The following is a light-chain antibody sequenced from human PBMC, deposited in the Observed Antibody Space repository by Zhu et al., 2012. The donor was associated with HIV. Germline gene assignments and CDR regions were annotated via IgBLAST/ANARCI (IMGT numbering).Light chain of an antibody. V-gene: IGKV1-5*01. CDR1: QTTHGF. CDR3: LQDYTYPYT. J-gene: IGKJ2*01. CDR2: DAS. Sequence: DIQMTQSPSTLSASVGDTVTITCRASQTTHGFLAWYQQKPGKAPKLLIYDASTLQSGVPLRFSGSGSGADFTLTISSLQPEDFATYYCLQDYTYPYTFGQGTKLEIK.